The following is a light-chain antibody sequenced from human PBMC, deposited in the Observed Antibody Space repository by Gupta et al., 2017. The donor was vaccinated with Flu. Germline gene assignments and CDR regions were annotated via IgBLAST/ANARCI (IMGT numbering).Light chain of an antibody. CDR1: QSVLYSSNNKNY. CDR2: WAS. CDR3: QQYYSTPRT. Sequence: DIVMTQSPDSLAVSLGERATINCKSSQSVLYSSNNKNYLAWYQQKAGQPPQLLLYWASTRESGVPDRFSGSGSGTDFTLTISSLQAEDVAVYYCQQYYSTPRTFGPGTKVDI. J-gene: IGKJ3*01. V-gene: IGKV4-1*01.